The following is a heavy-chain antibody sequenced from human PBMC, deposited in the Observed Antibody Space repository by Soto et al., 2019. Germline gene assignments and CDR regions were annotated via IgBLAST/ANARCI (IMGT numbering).Heavy chain of an antibody. D-gene: IGHD3-22*01. J-gene: IGHJ6*02. CDR3: ARDPNYYDSSGYYYYGMDV. Sequence: EVQLVESGGGLVQPGGSLRLSCAASGFTFSSYEMNWVRQAPGKGLEWVSYISSSGSTIYYADSVKGRFTISRDNAKNSLYLQMNSLRAEDTAVYYCARDPNYYDSSGYYYYGMDVWGQGTTVTVSS. CDR1: GFTFSSYE. V-gene: IGHV3-48*03. CDR2: ISSSGSTI.